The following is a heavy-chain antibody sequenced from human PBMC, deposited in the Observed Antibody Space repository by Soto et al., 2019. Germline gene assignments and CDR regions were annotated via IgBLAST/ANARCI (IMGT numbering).Heavy chain of an antibody. Sequence: GASVKVSYKASGYTFTSYGISWVRQAPGQGLEWMGWISAYNGNTNYAQKLQGRVTMTTDTSTSTAYMELRSLRSDDTAVYYCARSDGFSTSRFWFDPWGQGTLVTVPQ. V-gene: IGHV1-18*01. CDR2: ISAYNGNT. D-gene: IGHD2-2*01. CDR3: ARSDGFSTSRFWFDP. CDR1: GYTFTSYG. J-gene: IGHJ5*02.